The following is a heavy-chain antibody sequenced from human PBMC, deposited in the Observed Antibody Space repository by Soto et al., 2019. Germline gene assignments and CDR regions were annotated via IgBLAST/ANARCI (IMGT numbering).Heavy chain of an antibody. J-gene: IGHJ6*02. Sequence: GGSLRLSCAASGFTFSSYWMHWVRQAPGKGLVWVSRINSDGSSTSYADSVKGRFTISRDNAKNTLYLQMNSLRAEDTAVYYCARDRVDDFWSGGYYYYGMDVWGQGTTVTVSS. CDR3: ARDRVDDFWSGGYYYYGMDV. CDR1: GFTFSSYW. D-gene: IGHD3-3*01. CDR2: INSDGSST. V-gene: IGHV3-74*01.